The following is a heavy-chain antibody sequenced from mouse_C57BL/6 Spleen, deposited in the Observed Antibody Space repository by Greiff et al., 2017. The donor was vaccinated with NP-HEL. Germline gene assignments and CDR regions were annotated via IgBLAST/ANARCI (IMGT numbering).Heavy chain of an antibody. CDR2: INPNNGGT. CDR1: GYTFTDYY. Sequence: VQLQQSGPELVKPGASVKISCKASGYTFTDYYMNWVKQSHGKSLEWIGDINPNNGGTSYNQKFKGKATLTVDKSSSTAYMELRSLTSEDSAVYYCARLYYYGSSLYWGQGTTLTVSS. CDR3: ARLYYYGSSLY. D-gene: IGHD1-1*01. V-gene: IGHV1-26*01. J-gene: IGHJ2*01.